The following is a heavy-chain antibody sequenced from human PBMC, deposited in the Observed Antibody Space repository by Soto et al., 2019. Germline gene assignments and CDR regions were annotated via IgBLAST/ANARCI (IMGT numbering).Heavy chain of an antibody. V-gene: IGHV3-7*01. D-gene: IGHD2-2*01. Sequence: GGSLRLSCAASGFTFSGYWMSWVRQAPGKGLEWVANIKQDGSEKYYVDSVKGRFTISRDNAKKSLYLQMNSLRAEDTAVYYCARGEYQLPSYWGQGTLVTVSS. J-gene: IGHJ4*02. CDR2: IKQDGSEK. CDR3: ARGEYQLPSY. CDR1: GFTFSGYW.